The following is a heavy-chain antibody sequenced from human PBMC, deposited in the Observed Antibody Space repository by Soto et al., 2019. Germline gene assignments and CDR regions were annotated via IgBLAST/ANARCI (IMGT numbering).Heavy chain of an antibody. CDR3: ARDGGRHSGGIDY. J-gene: IGHJ4*02. CDR2: IIPILGTA. V-gene: IGHV1-69*01. Sequence: QVQLVQSGAEVKKPGSSVKVSCKASGGTFSSYSINWVRQAPGQGLEWMGEIIPILGTANYAQKFQGRVTITADESTSTAYMDMGSQRSEDTAVYYCARDGGRHSGGIDYWGQGTLVTVSS. CDR1: GGTFSSYS. D-gene: IGHD1-26*01.